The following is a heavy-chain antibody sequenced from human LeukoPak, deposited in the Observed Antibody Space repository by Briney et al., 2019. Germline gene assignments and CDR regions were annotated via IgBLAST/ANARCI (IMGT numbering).Heavy chain of an antibody. J-gene: IGHJ4*02. CDR2: IIPSGPA. V-gene: IGHV1-69*13. D-gene: IGHD3-22*01. CDR3: ARVYYYGTRGYQFDF. Sequence: GASLKVSCKASGGTFSNYGINWVRQAAGQWFEWLGGIIPSGPAKYAQKFQGRVTFSADESTVTAYMELSSLKSDDTAVYYCARVYYYGTRGYQFDFWGQGTLVTVSS. CDR1: GGTFSNYG.